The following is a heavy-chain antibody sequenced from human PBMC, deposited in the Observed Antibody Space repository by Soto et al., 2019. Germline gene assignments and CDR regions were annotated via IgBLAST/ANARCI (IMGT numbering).Heavy chain of an antibody. CDR1: GFTFSSYE. Sequence: PGGSLRLSCAASGFTFSSYEMNWVRQAPGKGLEWVSYISSSGSTIYYADSVKGRFTISRDNAKNSLYLQMNSLRAEDTAVYYCARVRAVAGPLLDYWGQGTLVTVSS. J-gene: IGHJ4*02. CDR3: ARVRAVAGPLLDY. V-gene: IGHV3-48*03. D-gene: IGHD6-19*01. CDR2: ISSSGSTI.